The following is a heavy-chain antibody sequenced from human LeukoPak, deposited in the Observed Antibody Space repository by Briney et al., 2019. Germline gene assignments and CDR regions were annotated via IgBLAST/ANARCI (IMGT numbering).Heavy chain of an antibody. CDR3: AREGAGTMVRGVPNWFDP. Sequence: ASVKVSCKASGGTFSSYTISWVRQAPGQGLEWMGRITPILGIANYAQKFQGRVTITADKSTSTAYMELSSLRSEDTAVYYCAREGAGTMVRGVPNWFDPWGQGTLVTVSS. CDR2: ITPILGIA. D-gene: IGHD3-10*01. V-gene: IGHV1-69*04. CDR1: GGTFSSYT. J-gene: IGHJ5*02.